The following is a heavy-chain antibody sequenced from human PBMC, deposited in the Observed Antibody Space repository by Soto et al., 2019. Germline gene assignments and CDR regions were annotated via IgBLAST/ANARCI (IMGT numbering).Heavy chain of an antibody. CDR3: ARDQVLLWFGELLRRNYYGMDV. Sequence: SETLSLTCTVSGSSISSGGYYCSWIRQHPGKGLEWIGYIYYSGSTYYNPSLKSRVTISVDTSKNQFSLKLSSVTAADTAVYYCARDQVLLWFGELLRRNYYGMDVWGQGTTVTVSS. J-gene: IGHJ6*02. CDR1: GSSISSGGYY. V-gene: IGHV4-31*03. D-gene: IGHD3-10*01. CDR2: IYYSGST.